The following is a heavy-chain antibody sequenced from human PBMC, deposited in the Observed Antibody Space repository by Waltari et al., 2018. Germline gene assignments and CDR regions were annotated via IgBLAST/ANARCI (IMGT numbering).Heavy chain of an antibody. CDR3: ARDLAVSETLDW. V-gene: IGHV4-4*07. CDR2: IYTSGST. CDR1: GDSIRSYY. Sequence: QVQLQESGPGLVKPSETLSLTCTVPGDSIRSYYWSWIRQPAGKGLEWVGRIYTSGSTNYNPSLKSRVTMSVDTSKNQFSLKLSSVTAADTAVYYCARDLAVSETLDWWGQGTLVTVSS. J-gene: IGHJ4*02. D-gene: IGHD2-8*01.